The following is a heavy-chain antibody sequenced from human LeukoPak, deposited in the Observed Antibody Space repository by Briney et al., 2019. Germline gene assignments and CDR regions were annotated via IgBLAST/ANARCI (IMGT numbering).Heavy chain of an antibody. Sequence: PSETLSLTCTVSGYSISSGYYWGWIRQPPGKGLEWIGEINHSGSTNYNPSLKSRVTISVDTSKNQFSLKLSSVTAADTAVYYCASGYGGYAGYWGQGTLVTVSS. CDR1: GYSISSGYY. CDR2: INHSGST. V-gene: IGHV4-38-2*02. CDR3: ASGYGGYAGY. D-gene: IGHD5-12*01. J-gene: IGHJ4*02.